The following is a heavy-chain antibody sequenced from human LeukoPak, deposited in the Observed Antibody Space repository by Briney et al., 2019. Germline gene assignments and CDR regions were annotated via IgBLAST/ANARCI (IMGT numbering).Heavy chain of an antibody. J-gene: IGHJ1*01. D-gene: IGHD3-22*01. CDR1: GGSFSGYY. Sequence: SETLSLTCAVYGGSFSGYYWSWIRQPPGKGLEWIGEINHSGSTNYNPSLKSRVTISVDTSKNQFSLKLSSVTAADTAVYYCARGDSYDSLRFQHWGQGTLVTVSS. CDR3: ARGDSYDSLRFQH. CDR2: INHSGST. V-gene: IGHV4-34*01.